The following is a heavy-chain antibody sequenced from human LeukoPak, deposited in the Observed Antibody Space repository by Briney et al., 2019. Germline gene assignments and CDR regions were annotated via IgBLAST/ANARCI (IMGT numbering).Heavy chain of an antibody. Sequence: ASVKVSCKASGYTFTGYYMHWVRQAPGQGLEWMGWINPNSGGTNYAQKFQGRVTMTRDTSISTAYMELSRLRSDDTAVYYCASDRQIGSGSYLFDYWGQGTLVTVSS. J-gene: IGHJ4*02. V-gene: IGHV1-2*02. D-gene: IGHD3-10*01. CDR2: INPNSGGT. CDR1: GYTFTGYY. CDR3: ASDRQIGSGSYLFDY.